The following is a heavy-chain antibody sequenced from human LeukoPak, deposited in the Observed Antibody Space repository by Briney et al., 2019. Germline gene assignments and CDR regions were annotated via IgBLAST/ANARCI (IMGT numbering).Heavy chain of an antibody. V-gene: IGHV1-46*01. CDR3: ARDPAVAGNHYYYMDV. J-gene: IGHJ6*03. CDR1: GYTFTSYY. D-gene: IGHD6-19*01. Sequence: GASVKVSCKASGYTFTSYYMHWVRQAPGQGLEWMGIINPSGGSTSYAQKFQGRVTMTRDTSTSTVYMELSSLRSEDTAVYYCARDPAVAGNHYYYMDVWGKGTTVTISS. CDR2: INPSGGST.